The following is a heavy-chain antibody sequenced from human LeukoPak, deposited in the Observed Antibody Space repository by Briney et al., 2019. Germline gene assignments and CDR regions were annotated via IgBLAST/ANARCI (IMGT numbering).Heavy chain of an antibody. V-gene: IGHV3-74*01. CDR3: ARGRYYGMDV. CDR2: VNSDGSST. Sequence: GGSLRLSCAASGFAFTSYWMHWVRQAPGKGLVWVSRVNSDGSSTTYADSVKGRFTISRDNAKNTLYLQMNSLRAEDTAVYYCARGRYYGMDVWGQGTTVTVSS. J-gene: IGHJ6*02. CDR1: GFAFTSYW.